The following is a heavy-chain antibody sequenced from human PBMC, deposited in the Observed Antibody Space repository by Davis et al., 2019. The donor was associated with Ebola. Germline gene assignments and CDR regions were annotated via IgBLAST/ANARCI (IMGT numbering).Heavy chain of an antibody. CDR2: ISGSGKTT. D-gene: IGHD3-16*01. CDR3: AKDKGFWVPPDYFGP. Sequence: GGSLRLSCAASGLNFSHYAMTWVRQAPGKGLEWVSSISGSGKTTYYADSVEGRFTISRDNSKNTLSLQMNRVRGEDTAVYFCAKDKGFWVPPDYFGPWGQGVQVTVSS. CDR1: GLNFSHYA. V-gene: IGHV3-23*01. J-gene: IGHJ5*02.